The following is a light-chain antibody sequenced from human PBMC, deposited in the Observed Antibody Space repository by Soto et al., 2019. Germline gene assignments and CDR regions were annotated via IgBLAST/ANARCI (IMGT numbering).Light chain of an antibody. CDR3: QSYDSSLSGSV. J-gene: IGLJ3*02. Sequence: QHVLTQPPSVSGAPGQRVTISCTGSSSNIGANYDVHWYQHLPGTAPKLLIYVNINRPSGVPDRFSGSKSGTSASLAITGLQAEDEADYYCQSYDSSLSGSVFGGGTKLTVL. CDR2: VNI. CDR1: SSNIGANYD. V-gene: IGLV1-40*01.